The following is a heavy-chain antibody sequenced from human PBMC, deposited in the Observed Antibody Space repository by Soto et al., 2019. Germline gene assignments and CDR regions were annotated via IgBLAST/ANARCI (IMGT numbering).Heavy chain of an antibody. V-gene: IGHV3-30-3*01. Sequence: GGSLRLSFAASGFTFSSYAMPGFRQAPGKGLGGVAVISYDGSNKYYADSVKGRFTISRDNSKNTLYLQMNSLRAEDTAVYYCARAGSSSPVAYYYYYYGMDVWGQGTTVTVSS. CDR1: GFTFSSYA. CDR3: ARAGSSSPVAYYYYYYGMDV. CDR2: ISYDGSNK. D-gene: IGHD6-6*01. J-gene: IGHJ6*02.